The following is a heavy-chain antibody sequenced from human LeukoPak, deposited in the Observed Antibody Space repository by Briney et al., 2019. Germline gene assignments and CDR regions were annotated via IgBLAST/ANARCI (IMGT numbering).Heavy chain of an antibody. CDR3: AKDQVEDCSGGSCQGYFDY. Sequence: PGGSLRLSCAASGFTFSSYWMTWVRQAPGKGLEWVAVIWYGGSNKYYADSVKGRFTISRDNSKNTLYLQMNSLRAEDTAVYYCAKDQVEDCSGGSCQGYFDYWGQGTLVTVSS. D-gene: IGHD2-15*01. CDR1: GFTFSSYW. CDR2: IWYGGSNK. V-gene: IGHV3-30*02. J-gene: IGHJ4*02.